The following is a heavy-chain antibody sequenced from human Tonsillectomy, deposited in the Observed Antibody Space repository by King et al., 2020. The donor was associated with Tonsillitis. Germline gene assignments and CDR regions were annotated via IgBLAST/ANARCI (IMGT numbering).Heavy chain of an antibody. D-gene: IGHD1-26*01. CDR1: GFIFSNYG. CDR2: IRSDGINK. Sequence: QLVQSGGGVVQPGGSLRLSCAASGFIFSNYGMYWVRQAPGKGLARVAFIRSDGINKYYADSVKGRFTISRDNSKNTLYLQMSSLRPEDTAMYYCAKILGTYYDDGPGDYWGQGTPVTVSS. J-gene: IGHJ4*02. CDR3: AKILGTYYDDGPGDY. V-gene: IGHV3-30*02.